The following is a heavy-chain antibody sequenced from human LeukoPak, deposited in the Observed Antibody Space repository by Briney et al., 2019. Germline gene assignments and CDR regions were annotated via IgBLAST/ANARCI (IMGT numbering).Heavy chain of an antibody. Sequence: GGSLRLSCAASEFIFSNYWMSWVRQAPGKGLEWVANIKPDGSEKNYVDSVRGRFTISRDNAKSSVFLQMNSLRAEDTAVYYSARRGYTFDYWGLGTLVTVSS. J-gene: IGHJ4*02. CDR3: ARRGYTFDY. CDR2: IKPDGSEK. D-gene: IGHD5-24*01. CDR1: EFIFSNYW. V-gene: IGHV3-7*01.